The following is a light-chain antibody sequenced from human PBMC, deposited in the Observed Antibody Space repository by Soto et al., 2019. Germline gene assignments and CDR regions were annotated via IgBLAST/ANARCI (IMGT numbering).Light chain of an antibody. CDR3: SSYTSSSTHNYV. J-gene: IGLJ1*01. CDR1: SSDVGGYNY. V-gene: IGLV2-14*01. CDR2: EVS. Sequence: QSALTQPASVSGSPGQSITISCTGTSSDVGGYNYVSWYQQHPGKAPKLMIYEVSNRPSGVSNRFSGSKSGNTASLTISGLQAEDEADYYCSSYTSSSTHNYVFGTGTKGTVL.